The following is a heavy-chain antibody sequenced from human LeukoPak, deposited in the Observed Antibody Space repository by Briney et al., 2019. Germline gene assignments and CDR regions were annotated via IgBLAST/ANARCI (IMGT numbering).Heavy chain of an antibody. CDR2: INHSGST. CDR1: GGSFSGYY. V-gene: IGHV4-34*01. J-gene: IGHJ4*02. Sequence: SETLSLTCAVYGGSFSGYYWSWIRQPPGKGLEWIGEINHSGSTNYNPSLKSRVTISVDTSKNQFSLGLSSLTAADTAVYYCARGSLGWNAHTIDYWGQGTLVTVSS. CDR3: ARGSLGWNAHTIDY. D-gene: IGHD1-1*01.